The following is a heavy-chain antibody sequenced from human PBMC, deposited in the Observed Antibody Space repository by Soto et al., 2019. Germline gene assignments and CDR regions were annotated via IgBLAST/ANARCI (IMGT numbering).Heavy chain of an antibody. CDR1: GGSISSSSYF. CDR2: IYYSGST. V-gene: IGHV4-39*07. Sequence: PSETLSLTCTVSGGSISSSSYFWGWIRQPPGKGLEWIGSIYYSGSTNYNPSLKSRVTISVDTSKNQFSLKLTSVTAADTAVYYCARDKITGLSDYWGQGTLVTVSS. J-gene: IGHJ4*02. CDR3: ARDKITGLSDY. D-gene: IGHD2-8*02.